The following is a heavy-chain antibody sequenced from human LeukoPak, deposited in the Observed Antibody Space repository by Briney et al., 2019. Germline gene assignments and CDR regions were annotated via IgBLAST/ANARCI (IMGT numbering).Heavy chain of an antibody. V-gene: IGHV4-39*01. D-gene: IGHD2-2*01. Sequence: SETLSLTCIVSGGSISGNSHYWGWIRQPPGKSLEWIGSIYYSGSTHYNPSLKSRVTISVDTSKNQFSLKLSSMTAADTAVYYCARNCSSASCYGYFDFWGQGTLVTVSS. CDR3: ARNCSSASCYGYFDF. J-gene: IGHJ4*02. CDR2: IYYSGST. CDR1: GGSISGNSHY.